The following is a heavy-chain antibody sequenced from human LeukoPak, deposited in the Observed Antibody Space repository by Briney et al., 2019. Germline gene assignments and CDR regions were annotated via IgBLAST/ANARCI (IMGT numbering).Heavy chain of an antibody. J-gene: IGHJ4*02. Sequence: KPSETLSLTCTVSGGSISSYDWSWIRQPAGKGLEWIGRIYTSGTTNYNPSLKSRVTMSVDTSKNQFSLKMRSVTAADTAVYYCARANYDGSDYWGQGTLVTVSS. CDR1: GGSISSYD. D-gene: IGHD3-22*01. CDR2: IYTSGTT. V-gene: IGHV4-4*07. CDR3: ARANYDGSDY.